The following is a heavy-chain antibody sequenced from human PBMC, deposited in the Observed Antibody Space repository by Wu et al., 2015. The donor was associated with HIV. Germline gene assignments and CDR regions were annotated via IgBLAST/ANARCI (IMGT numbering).Heavy chain of an antibody. D-gene: IGHD1-1*01. CDR2: FTTIFGTA. CDR3: ARDLFSAQIGTDYYYYYYMDV. V-gene: IGHV1-69*12. J-gene: IGHJ6*03. CDR1: GGTFSSYG. Sequence: QVQLVQSGAEVKKPGSSVKVSCKTSGGTFSSYGVSWVRQAPGQGLEWMGGFTTIFGTANYAQKFQDRVTITADESTGTAYMELRSLRSEDTAVYYCARDLFSAQIGTDYYYYYYMDVWGKGTTVTASS.